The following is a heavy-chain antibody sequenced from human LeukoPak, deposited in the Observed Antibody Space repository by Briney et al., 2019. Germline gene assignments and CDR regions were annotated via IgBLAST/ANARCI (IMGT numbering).Heavy chain of an antibody. J-gene: IGHJ4*02. Sequence: SVKVSCTPSGYTFTKYAVHWVRQAPGPRLEWMGWINAGNGNTKHSQKFHGRVTITRDTSASTAYMELSSLRSADTAVYFCARGRYSSGWYAIDYWGQGTLVTVSS. CDR3: ARGRYSSGWYAIDY. V-gene: IGHV1-3*01. D-gene: IGHD6-19*01. CDR2: INAGNGNT. CDR1: GYTFTKYA.